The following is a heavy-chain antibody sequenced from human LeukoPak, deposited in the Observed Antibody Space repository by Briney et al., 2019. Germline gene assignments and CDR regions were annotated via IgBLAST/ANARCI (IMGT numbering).Heavy chain of an antibody. V-gene: IGHV1-18*01. Sequence: ASVKVSCKTSGYNFTTNGITWVQQAPGQGLEWMGWISAYNDNTNYAQRVRGRVTMTRDISTSTGYMELRSLRSDDTAIYYCVVSYFDNSGYYDYWGQGTLITVSS. D-gene: IGHD3-22*01. J-gene: IGHJ4*02. CDR1: GYNFTTNG. CDR3: VVSYFDNSGYYDY. CDR2: ISAYNDNT.